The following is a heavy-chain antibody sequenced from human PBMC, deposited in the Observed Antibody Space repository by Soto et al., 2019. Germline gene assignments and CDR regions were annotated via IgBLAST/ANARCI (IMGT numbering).Heavy chain of an antibody. J-gene: IGHJ6*03. Sequence: SGGSLRLSCAASGFTFSSYAMSWVRQAPGKGLEWVSAISGSGGSTYYADSVKGRFTISRDNSKNTLYLQMNSLRAEDTAVYYCAKHPYYDFWSGYSYYYYYMDVWGKGTTVTVSS. D-gene: IGHD3-3*01. CDR1: GFTFSSYA. CDR2: ISGSGGST. V-gene: IGHV3-23*01. CDR3: AKHPYYDFWSGYSYYYYYMDV.